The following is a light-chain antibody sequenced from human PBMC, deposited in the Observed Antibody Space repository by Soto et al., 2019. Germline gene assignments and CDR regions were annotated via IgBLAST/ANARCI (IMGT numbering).Light chain of an antibody. CDR3: QHSYTAPPFT. J-gene: IGKJ2*01. CDR2: AAS. CDR1: QNIYNY. Sequence: DIQMTQSPSSLSASVGASVTITCRASQNIYNYLNWYQQKPGKAPRLLIYAASTLHSGVPSRFTGSGSGTDFSLTINGLQLEDFATYYCQHSYTAPPFTFGQGTRLEI. V-gene: IGKV1-39*01.